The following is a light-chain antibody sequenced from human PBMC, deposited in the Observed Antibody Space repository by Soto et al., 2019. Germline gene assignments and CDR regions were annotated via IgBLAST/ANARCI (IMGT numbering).Light chain of an antibody. V-gene: IGLV1-44*01. CDR2: SNN. CDR3: AAWDDSLNGQV. CDR1: SSNIGSNT. Sequence: QSVLTQPPSASVTPGQRVTMSCSGSSSNIGSNTVNWYQQLPGTAPKLLIYSNNQRPSGVPDRFSGSKSGTSASLAISGLQSEDEADYYCAAWDDSLNGQVFGTGTKVTVL. J-gene: IGLJ1*01.